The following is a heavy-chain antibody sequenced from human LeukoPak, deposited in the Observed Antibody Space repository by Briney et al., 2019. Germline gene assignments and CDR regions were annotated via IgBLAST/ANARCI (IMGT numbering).Heavy chain of an antibody. CDR3: ARAYSSWYPVTPWDY. V-gene: IGHV1-2*02. D-gene: IGHD6-13*01. Sequence: ASVKVSCKASGYTFTGYYMHWVRQAPGQGLEWMGWINPNSGGTNYAQKFQGRVTMTRDTSISIAYMELSRLRSDDTAVYYCARAYSSWYPVTPWDYWGQGTLVTVSS. J-gene: IGHJ4*02. CDR2: INPNSGGT. CDR1: GYTFTGYY.